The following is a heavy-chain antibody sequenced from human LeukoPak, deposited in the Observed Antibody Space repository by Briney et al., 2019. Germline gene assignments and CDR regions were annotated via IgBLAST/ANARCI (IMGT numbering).Heavy chain of an antibody. CDR2: INGDGSTT. Sequence: PGGSLRLSCAASGFTINAYWMHWVRQVPGKGLVWVSRINGDGSTTSYADTVKGRFTISRDNAKNTVCLQMNSLRAEDTAVYYCARSKGGAYTGNFDLWGRGTLVTVSS. CDR1: GFTINAYW. V-gene: IGHV3-74*01. J-gene: IGHJ2*01. CDR3: ARSKGGAYTGNFDL. D-gene: IGHD2-21*01.